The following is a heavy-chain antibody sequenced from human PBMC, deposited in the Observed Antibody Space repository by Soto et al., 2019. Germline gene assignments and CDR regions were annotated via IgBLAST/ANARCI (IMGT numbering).Heavy chain of an antibody. V-gene: IGHV4-34*01. CDR1: GGSFSGYY. J-gene: IGHJ4*02. Sequence: SETLSLTCAVYGGSFSGYYWSWIRQPPGKGLEWIGEINHSGSTNYNPSLKSRVTISVDTSKNQFSLKLSSVTAADTAVYYCAITREAAGSPYDYWGQGTLVTVSS. CDR3: AITREAAGSPYDY. D-gene: IGHD6-13*01. CDR2: INHSGST.